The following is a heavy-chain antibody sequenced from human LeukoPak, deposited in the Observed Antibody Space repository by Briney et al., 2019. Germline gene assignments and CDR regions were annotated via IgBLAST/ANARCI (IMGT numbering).Heavy chain of an antibody. CDR3: ARRGTITGKHFDL. CDR1: GFTFSTYG. V-gene: IGHV3-48*01. J-gene: IGHJ5*02. CDR2: VSSSSSTI. D-gene: IGHD1-20*01. Sequence: GGSLRLSCAASGFTFSTYGMYWVRQAPGKGLEWLSYVSSSSSTISYADFVRGRFTISRDNAKNSLYLQISSLRAEDTAVYYCARRGTITGKHFDLWGQGTLVTVSS.